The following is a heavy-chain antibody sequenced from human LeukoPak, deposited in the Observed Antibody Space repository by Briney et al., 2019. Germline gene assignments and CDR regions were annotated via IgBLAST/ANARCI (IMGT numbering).Heavy chain of an antibody. D-gene: IGHD3-10*01. CDR2: MNPNSGNT. CDR3: ARPHYYGSGSYYSGLDY. CDR1: GYTFTSYD. V-gene: IGHV1-8*01. Sequence: ASVKVSCKASGYTFTSYDINWARQATGQGLEWMGWMNPNSGNTGYAQKFQGRVTMTRNTSISTAYMELSSLRSEDTAVYYCARPHYYGSGSYYSGLDYWGQGTLVTVSS. J-gene: IGHJ4*02.